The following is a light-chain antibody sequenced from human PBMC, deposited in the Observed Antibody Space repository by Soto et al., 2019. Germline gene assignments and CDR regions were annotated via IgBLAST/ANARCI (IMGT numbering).Light chain of an antibody. J-gene: IGLJ3*02. V-gene: IGLV1-51*02. Sequence: QSVLTQPPSVSVAPGQKVTISCSGSSSNIGNNYVSWYQQLPGTAPKLLIYENNKRPSGIPDRFSGSKSGTSATLGITGLQTGDEADYYCGTWDSSPWVFGGGTKLTVL. CDR2: ENN. CDR1: SSNIGNNY. CDR3: GTWDSSPWV.